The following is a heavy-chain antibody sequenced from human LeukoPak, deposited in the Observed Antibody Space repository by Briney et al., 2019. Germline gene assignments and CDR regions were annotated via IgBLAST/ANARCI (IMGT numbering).Heavy chain of an antibody. CDR3: AKNGRDDHDKYFFDF. Sequence: GGSLRLSCAGSGFIFRNYAMSWVRQAPGMGLEWVSAISGSGAGTNYADSVKCRFTISRDNSKNTLYLQMNSLRSEDTAVYYCAKNGRDDHDKYFFDFWGQGTQVTVSS. V-gene: IGHV3-23*01. CDR2: ISGSGAGT. J-gene: IGHJ4*02. D-gene: IGHD3-9*01. CDR1: GFIFRNYA.